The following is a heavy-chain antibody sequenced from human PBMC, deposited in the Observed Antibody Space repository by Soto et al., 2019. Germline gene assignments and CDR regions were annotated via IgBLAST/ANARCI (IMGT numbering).Heavy chain of an antibody. CDR3: ARARYNWNY. V-gene: IGHV4-59*01. J-gene: IGHJ4*02. Sequence: SETLSLTCTVSGGSLDTYYWTWIRQPPGKGLEWIGYIYSSGSTNYNPSLKSRVTMAVDMSKNQFSLKLTSVTAADTAVYYCARARYNWNYWGQGALVTVSS. CDR1: GGSLDTYY. CDR2: IYSSGST. D-gene: IGHD1-20*01.